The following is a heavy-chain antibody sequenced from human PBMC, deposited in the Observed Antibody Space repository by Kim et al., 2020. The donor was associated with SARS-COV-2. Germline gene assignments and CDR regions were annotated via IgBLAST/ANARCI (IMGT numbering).Heavy chain of an antibody. J-gene: IGHJ3*02. CDR1: GGSFSGYY. V-gene: IGHV4-34*01. Sequence: SETLSLTCAVYGGSFSGYYWSWIRQPPGNGLEWIGEINHFGTTNYSPSLKSRVTISVDTSKNQFSLKLSFVTAADTALYYCARENENRNAFDIWGQGTMV. CDR3: ARENENRNAFDI. CDR2: INHFGTT.